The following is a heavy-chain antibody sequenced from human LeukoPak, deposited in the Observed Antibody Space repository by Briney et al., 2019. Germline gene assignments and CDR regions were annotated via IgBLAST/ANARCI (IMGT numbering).Heavy chain of an antibody. CDR1: RGSISSYY. V-gene: IGHV4-59*01. D-gene: IGHD3-10*01. CDR2: IYYRGDT. J-gene: IGHJ4*02. Sequence: PSETLSLICSVSRGSISSYYWSWLRQSPGKGLEWIGYIYYRGDTDYNPSLQSRVTMSIDLSKNQFSLKVDSVTAADTAVYFCARGGRWVQDPLDFWGQGTPVTVSS. CDR3: ARGGRWVQDPLDF.